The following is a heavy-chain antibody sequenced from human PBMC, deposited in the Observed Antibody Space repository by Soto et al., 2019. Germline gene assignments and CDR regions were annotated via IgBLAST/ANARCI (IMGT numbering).Heavy chain of an antibody. CDR1: GFTFSSYG. Sequence: QVQLVESGGGVVQPGRSLRLSCAASGFTFSSYGMHWVRQAPGKGLEWVAVISYDGSNKYYADSVKGRFTISRDNSKNTLYLQMNRRRSEDTAVYYCAKLPYCSGGSCYSISACWGQGTLVTVSS. J-gene: IGHJ4*02. V-gene: IGHV3-30*18. CDR3: AKLPYCSGGSCYSISAC. D-gene: IGHD2-15*01. CDR2: ISYDGSNK.